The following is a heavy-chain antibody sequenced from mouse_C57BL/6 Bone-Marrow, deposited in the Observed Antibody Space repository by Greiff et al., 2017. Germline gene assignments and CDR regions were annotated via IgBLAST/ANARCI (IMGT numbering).Heavy chain of an antibody. CDR1: GFSLTSYA. J-gene: IGHJ2*01. V-gene: IGHV2-9-1*01. Sequence: VKLMESGPGLVAPSQSLSITCTVSGFSLTSYAISWVRQPPGKGLEWLGVIWTGGGTNYNSALKSRLSISKDNSKSQVFLKMNSLQTDDTARYYCARNPLYGYEGFDYWGQGTTLTVSS. CDR3: ARNPLYGYEGFDY. CDR2: IWTGGGT. D-gene: IGHD2-2*01.